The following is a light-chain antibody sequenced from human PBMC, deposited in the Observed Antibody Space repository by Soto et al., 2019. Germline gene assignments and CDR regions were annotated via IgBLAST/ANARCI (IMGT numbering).Light chain of an antibody. Sequence: DIAMTQSPDFLAVSLGERATINCKSSQSVLYSSNNKNYLAWYQQKPRQPPKLLIYWASTRESGVPDRFSGSGSGTDFTLTISSLQAEDVAVYYCQQYYSTPLTFGGGTKVEIK. CDR3: QQYYSTPLT. V-gene: IGKV4-1*01. CDR1: QSVLYSSNNKNY. J-gene: IGKJ4*01. CDR2: WAS.